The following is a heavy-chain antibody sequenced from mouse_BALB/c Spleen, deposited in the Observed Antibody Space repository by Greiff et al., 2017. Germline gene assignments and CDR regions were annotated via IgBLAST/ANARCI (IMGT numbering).Heavy chain of an antibody. Sequence: QVQLKESGAELMKPGASVKISCKATGYTFSSYWIEWVKQRPGHGLEWIGEILPGSGSTNYNEKFKGKATFTADTSSNTAYMQLSSLTSEDSAVYYCAREDYYGSSYPSYWGQGTLVTVSA. CDR2: ILPGSGST. CDR1: GYTFSSYW. V-gene: IGHV1-9*01. D-gene: IGHD1-1*01. CDR3: AREDYYGSSYPSY. J-gene: IGHJ3*01.